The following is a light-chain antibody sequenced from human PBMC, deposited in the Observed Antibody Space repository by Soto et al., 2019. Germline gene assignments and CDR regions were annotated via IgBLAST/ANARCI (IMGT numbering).Light chain of an antibody. J-gene: IGLJ2*01. CDR2: EVS. Sequence: QSVLTQPASVSGSPGQSITISCTGTSSDVGGYNYVSWYQHHPGKAPKLMIYEVSNRPSGVSNRFPGSKSGNTASLTISGLQAEDEAGYYCSSYTSSSTYVVFGGGTKVTVL. CDR1: SSDVGGYNY. CDR3: SSYTSSSTYVV. V-gene: IGLV2-14*01.